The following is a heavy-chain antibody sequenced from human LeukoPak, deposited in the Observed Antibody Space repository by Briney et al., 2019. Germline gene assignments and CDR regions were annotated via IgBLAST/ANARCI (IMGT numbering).Heavy chain of an antibody. CDR3: AKDRRGRWFGEPHPMDV. CDR1: GFTFSSYG. V-gene: IGHV3-30*02. J-gene: IGHJ6*04. CDR2: TRYDGSNK. Sequence: PGGSLRLSCAASGFTFSSYGMHWVRQAPGKGLEWVAFTRYDGSNKYYADSVKGRFTISKDNSKNTLYLQMNSLRAEDTAVYYCAKDRRGRWFGEPHPMDVWGKGTTVTVSS. D-gene: IGHD3-10*01.